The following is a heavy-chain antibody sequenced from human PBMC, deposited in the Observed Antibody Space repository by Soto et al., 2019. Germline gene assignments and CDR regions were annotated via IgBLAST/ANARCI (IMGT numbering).Heavy chain of an antibody. J-gene: IGHJ6*02. CDR1: GFTFSSYS. D-gene: IGHD3-16*01. CDR2: ISWDSGKI. CDR3: AKDRWIGDYYYYGMDV. Sequence: GGSLRLSCAASGFTFSSYSMHWVRQVPGKGLEWVSGISWDSGKIGYADSVKGRFTISRDNAKNSLYLQMNSLRAEDTALYYCAKDRWIGDYYYYGMDVWGQGTTVTVSS. V-gene: IGHV3-9*01.